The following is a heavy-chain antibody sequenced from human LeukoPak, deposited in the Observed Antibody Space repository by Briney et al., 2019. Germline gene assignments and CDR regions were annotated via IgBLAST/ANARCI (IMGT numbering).Heavy chain of an antibody. CDR1: GYSISSGYY. CDR3: ARGADDYVWGSYRSYYYYYMDV. V-gene: IGHV4-38-2*02. CDR2: IYHSGST. J-gene: IGHJ6*03. Sequence: SETLPLTCTVSGYSISSGYYWGWIQPPPGKGLEWIGSIYHSGSTYYNPSLKSRVTISVDTSKNQFSLKLSSVTAADTAVYYCARGADDYVWGSYRSYYYYYMDVWGKGTTVTVSS. D-gene: IGHD3-16*02.